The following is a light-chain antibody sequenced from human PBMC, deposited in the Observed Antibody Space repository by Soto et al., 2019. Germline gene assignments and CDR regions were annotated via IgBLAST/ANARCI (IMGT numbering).Light chain of an antibody. CDR1: SSDVGGYNY. CDR3: AAWDNSLNCYV. CDR2: DVN. J-gene: IGLJ1*01. Sequence: QSVLTQPASVSGSPGQSITISCTGTSSDVGGYNYVSWYQQLPGKAPKLMIYDVNNRPSGVSNRFSGSKSGTTASLAISGLQSEDEADYYCAAWDNSLNCYVFGTGTKVTVL. V-gene: IGLV2-14*01.